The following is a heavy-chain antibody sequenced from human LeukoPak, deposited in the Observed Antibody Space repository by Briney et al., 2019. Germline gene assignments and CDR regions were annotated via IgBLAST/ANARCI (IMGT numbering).Heavy chain of an antibody. CDR1: GYSISSGYY. V-gene: IGHV4-38-2*02. Sequence: SETLSLTCTVSGYSISSGYYWAWIRQPPGKGLEWIGNIYHTGSTYYNPSLKSRVTISVDTSKNQFSLRLSSVTAADTAVYYCARVVGLTGYSSSWYSGYYYYMDVWGKGTTVTVSS. CDR2: IYHTGST. D-gene: IGHD6-13*01. CDR3: ARVVGLTGYSSSWYSGYYYYMDV. J-gene: IGHJ6*03.